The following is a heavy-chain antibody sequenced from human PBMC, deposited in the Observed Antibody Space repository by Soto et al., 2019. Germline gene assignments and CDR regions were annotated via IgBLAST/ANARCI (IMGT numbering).Heavy chain of an antibody. CDR1: GFTFSTYW. V-gene: IGHV3-74*01. D-gene: IGHD4-17*01. J-gene: IGHJ4*02. Sequence: EVQLVEAGGGLVQPGGSLRLSCAASGFTFSTYWMHWVRQVPGKGLVWVSRINIAGSTTSYADSVRGRFTISRDNAKDTVYLQMNSLRAEDTAGYYCARVRNGDWYFDSWGQGTLVTVSS. CDR3: ARVRNGDWYFDS. CDR2: INIAGSTT.